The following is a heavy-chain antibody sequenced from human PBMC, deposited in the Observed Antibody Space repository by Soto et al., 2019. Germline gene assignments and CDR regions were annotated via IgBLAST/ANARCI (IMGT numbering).Heavy chain of an antibody. Sequence: SETLSLTCAVYGGSFSGYYWSWIRQPPGKGLEWIGEINHSGSTNYNPSLKSRVTISVDTSKNQFSLKLSSVTAADTAVYYCARGSRDGSGDNWFDPWGQGTLVTVSS. CDR1: GGSFSGYY. D-gene: IGHD3-10*01. CDR2: INHSGST. J-gene: IGHJ5*02. V-gene: IGHV4-34*01. CDR3: ARGSRDGSGDNWFDP.